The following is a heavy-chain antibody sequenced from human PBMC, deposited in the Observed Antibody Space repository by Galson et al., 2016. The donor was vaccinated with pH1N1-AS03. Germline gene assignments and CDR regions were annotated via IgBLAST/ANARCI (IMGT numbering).Heavy chain of an antibody. CDR3: AKEGPVGASPNWYLDL. V-gene: IGHV3-30*02. D-gene: IGHD1-26*01. Sequence: SLRLSCAAPGFTFSSYGMHWVRQAPGKGLEWVAVIRYDGSHKCYADSVKGRFTISRDNSDKTVFLQVNNLKPDDAAVYYCAKEGPVGASPNWYLDLWGRGTLVTVSP. J-gene: IGHJ2*01. CDR2: IRYDGSHK. CDR1: GFTFSSYG.